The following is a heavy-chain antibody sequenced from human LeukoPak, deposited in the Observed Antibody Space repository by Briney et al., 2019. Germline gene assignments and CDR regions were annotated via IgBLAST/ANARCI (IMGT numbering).Heavy chain of an antibody. Sequence: GESLKISCKGSGYSFKGSGYNFTSYWIAWVRQMPGKGLEWMGIIHPGDSDTRYSPSFEGQVTISVDKSISSAHLQWSSLKASDTAMYYCASLGISVSGSDVFDIWGQGTMVTVSS. CDR1: GYSFKGSGYNFTSYW. CDR2: IHPGDSDT. V-gene: IGHV5-51*01. J-gene: IGHJ3*02. CDR3: ASLGISVSGSDVFDI. D-gene: IGHD6-19*01.